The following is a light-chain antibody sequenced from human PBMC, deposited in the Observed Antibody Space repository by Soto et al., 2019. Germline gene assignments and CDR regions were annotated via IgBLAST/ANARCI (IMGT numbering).Light chain of an antibody. Sequence: QSALTQPPSVSAAPGQKVTISCSGSSSNIGNNYVSWYQQLPGTAPKLLIYDNNKRPSGIPDRFSGSKSGTSATLGITGLQTGDEADYYCGTWDSSMSAYVSGNGTKVTVL. CDR1: SSNIGNNY. CDR3: GTWDSSMSAYV. J-gene: IGLJ1*01. V-gene: IGLV1-51*01. CDR2: DNN.